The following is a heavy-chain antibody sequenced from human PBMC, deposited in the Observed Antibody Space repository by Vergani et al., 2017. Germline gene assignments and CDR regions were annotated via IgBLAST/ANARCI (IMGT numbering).Heavy chain of an antibody. CDR2: INHSGST. CDR3: ARGSIAARPLDY. J-gene: IGHJ4*02. Sequence: QVQLQQWGAGLLKPSETLSLTCAVYGGSFSGYYWSWIRQPPGKGLEWIGEINHSGSTNYNPSLKSRVTISVDTSKNQFSLKRSYVTAADTAVYYCARGSIAARPLDYWGQGTLVTVSS. D-gene: IGHD6-6*01. V-gene: IGHV4-34*01. CDR1: GGSFSGYY.